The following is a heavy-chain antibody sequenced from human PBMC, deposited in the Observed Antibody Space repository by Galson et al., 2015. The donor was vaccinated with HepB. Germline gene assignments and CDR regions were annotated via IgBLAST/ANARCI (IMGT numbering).Heavy chain of an antibody. CDR3: ARRDYRDSSGYYF. J-gene: IGHJ4*02. Sequence: QSGAEVKKPGESLKISCKASGYSFSRYWIGWVRLMPGKGPEWMGIIYPGDSETRYSPSFQGQVTISVDKSITTAYLQWGSLKASDTAMYYCARRDYRDSSGYYFWGQGTLVTVSS. CDR1: GYSFSRYW. V-gene: IGHV5-51*01. D-gene: IGHD3-22*01. CDR2: IYPGDSET.